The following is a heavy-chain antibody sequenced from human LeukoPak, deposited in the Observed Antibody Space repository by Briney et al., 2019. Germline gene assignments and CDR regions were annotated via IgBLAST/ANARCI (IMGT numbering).Heavy chain of an antibody. D-gene: IGHD6-6*01. CDR2: INPNSGGT. J-gene: IGHJ5*02. V-gene: IGHV1-2*02. Sequence: ASVKVSCKASGYTFTGYYMHWVRQAPGQGLEWMGWINPNSGGTNYAQKFQGRVTMTRDTSISTAYMELSRLRSDDTAVYYCAKGRYSSSSEWFDPWGQGTLVTVSS. CDR1: GYTFTGYY. CDR3: AKGRYSSSSEWFDP.